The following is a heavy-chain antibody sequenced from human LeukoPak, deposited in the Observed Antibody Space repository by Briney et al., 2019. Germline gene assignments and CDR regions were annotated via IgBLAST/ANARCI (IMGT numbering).Heavy chain of an antibody. D-gene: IGHD3-3*01. J-gene: IGHJ6*03. V-gene: IGHV3-30*14. Sequence: GGSLRLSCAASGFTVSSNYMSSVRQAPGKGLEWVAVISYDGSNKYYADSVKGRFTISRDNYKNTLYLQMNSLRAEDTALYYCAKDHGDYYYYMDVWGKGTTVTISS. CDR3: AKDHGDYYYYMDV. CDR1: GFTVSSNY. CDR2: ISYDGSNK.